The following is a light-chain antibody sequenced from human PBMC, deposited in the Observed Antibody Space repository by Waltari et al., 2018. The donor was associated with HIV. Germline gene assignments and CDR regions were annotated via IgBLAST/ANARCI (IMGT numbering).Light chain of an antibody. Sequence: QSVLTQPPSASGTPGQRVTMSCSGSSSNIGSNTVNWYQQLPGTAPKLLMYSNNQRPSGVPDRFSGSKSGTSDSLAISGLQSEDEADYYCAAWDDSLNGVIFGGGTKLTVL. CDR3: AAWDDSLNGVI. J-gene: IGLJ2*01. CDR1: SSNIGSNT. CDR2: SNN. V-gene: IGLV1-44*01.